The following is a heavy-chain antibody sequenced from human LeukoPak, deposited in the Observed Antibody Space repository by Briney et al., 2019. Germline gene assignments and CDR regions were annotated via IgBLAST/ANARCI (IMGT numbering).Heavy chain of an antibody. Sequence: SETLSLTCAVYGGSFSGYYWSWIRQPPGKGLEWIGEINHSVSTNYNPSLKSRVTISVDTSKNHLSLKLSSVTAADTAVYYCARSPSGRAVYDYWGQGTLVTVSS. CDR2: INHSVST. CDR1: GGSFSGYY. D-gene: IGHD1-26*01. V-gene: IGHV4-34*01. CDR3: ARSPSGRAVYDY. J-gene: IGHJ4*02.